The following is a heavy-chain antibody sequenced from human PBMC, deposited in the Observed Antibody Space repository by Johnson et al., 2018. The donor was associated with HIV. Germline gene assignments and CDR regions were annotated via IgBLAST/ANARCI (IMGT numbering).Heavy chain of an antibody. D-gene: IGHD7-27*01. V-gene: IGHV3-11*04. CDR3: ARDSTPWGRGAFDI. J-gene: IGHJ3*02. CDR1: GFSFSDYY. CDR2: IRSSGSTI. Sequence: QVQLVQSGGGLVQPGGSLRLSCAASGFSFSDYYMSWIRQAPGKGLERVSYIRSSGSTIYYADFVKGRFTISRDNAKKSLYLQMNSLRAEDTALYYCARDSTPWGRGAFDIWGQGTMVTVSS.